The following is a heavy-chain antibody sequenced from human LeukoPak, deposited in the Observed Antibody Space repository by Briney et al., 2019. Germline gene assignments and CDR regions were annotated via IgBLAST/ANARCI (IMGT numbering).Heavy chain of an antibody. J-gene: IGHJ5*02. CDR2: FYTTGST. V-gene: IGHV4-61*01. CDR1: GVSVSSASYH. D-gene: IGHD3-9*01. CDR3: AREGSTFDISTTLYNRWFDP. Sequence: SETLSLTCTVSGVSVSSASYHWSWIRQPTGKGLEWIGRFYTTGSTNYNPSLMSRVTISVDTSKNQFSLQLNSVTAADTAVYYCAREGSTFDISTTLYNRWFDPWGQGILVTVSS.